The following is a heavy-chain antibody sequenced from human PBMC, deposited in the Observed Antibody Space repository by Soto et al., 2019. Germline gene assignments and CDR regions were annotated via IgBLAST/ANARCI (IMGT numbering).Heavy chain of an antibody. V-gene: IGHV4-59*01. CDR1: GGSISSYY. CDR2: IYYSGGT. J-gene: IGHJ4*02. CDR3: ARDLNGGEYDY. Sequence: PSETLSLTCTVSGGSISSYYWSWIRQPPGKGLEWIGYIYYSGGTNYNPSLKSRVNISVDTSKNQFSLKLSSVTAADTAVYYCARDLNGGEYDYGGQGTRVTVS. D-gene: IGHD2-21*01.